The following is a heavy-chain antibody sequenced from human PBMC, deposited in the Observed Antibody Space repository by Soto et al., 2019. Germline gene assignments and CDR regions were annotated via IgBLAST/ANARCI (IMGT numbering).Heavy chain of an antibody. D-gene: IGHD3-10*01. CDR2: IWDDGTNE. CDR1: GFTFSSYG. Sequence: QVQLVESGGGVVQPGRSLGLSCAASGFTFSSYGMHWVRQAPGKGLEWLAIIWDDGTNEDYADSVKGRFTISRDNSKNTLYLHMTGLRSEDKAVYYCVRDLGCDSDYWGQGTLVTVSS. CDR3: VRDLGCDSDY. J-gene: IGHJ4*02. V-gene: IGHV3-33*01.